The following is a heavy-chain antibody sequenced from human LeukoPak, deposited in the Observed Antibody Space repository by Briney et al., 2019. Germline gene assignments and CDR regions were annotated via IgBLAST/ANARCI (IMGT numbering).Heavy chain of an antibody. CDR1: GFSFSSYG. Sequence: PGGSLRLSCAASGFSFSSYGMHWVRLAPGRGLEWVAFIQRDGSYEKYADSVKGRFTISRDNTKNSLYLQMNSLSAEDTAVYYCARDLRGSSGWFFDYWGQGTLVTVSS. V-gene: IGHV3-30*02. CDR2: IQRDGSYE. J-gene: IGHJ4*02. CDR3: ARDLRGSSGWFFDY. D-gene: IGHD6-19*01.